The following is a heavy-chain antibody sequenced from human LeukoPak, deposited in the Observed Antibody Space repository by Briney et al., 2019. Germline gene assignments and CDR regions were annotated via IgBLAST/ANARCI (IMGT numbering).Heavy chain of an antibody. D-gene: IGHD2-2*01. J-gene: IGHJ4*02. CDR3: TTEPYCSSTSCRDY. V-gene: IGHV3-15*01. CDR2: IKSKTDGGTT. Sequence: GGSLRLSCAASGFTFSNAWMSWVRQAPGKGLEWVGRIKSKTDGGTTDYAAPVKGRFTISRDDSKNTLYLQMNSLKTEDTAVYYCTTEPYCSSTSCRDYWGQGTLVTVSS. CDR1: GFTFSNAW.